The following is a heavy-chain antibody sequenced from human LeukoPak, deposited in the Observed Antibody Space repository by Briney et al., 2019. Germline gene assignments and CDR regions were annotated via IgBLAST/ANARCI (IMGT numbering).Heavy chain of an antibody. CDR3: ARIGYCTNGVCYSYYYYMDV. Sequence: GGSLRLSYAASGFTFDDYGMSWVRHAPGKGLEWVSGINWNGGSTGYADSVKGRFTISRDNAKNSLYLQMNSLRAEDTALYYCARIGYCTNGVCYSYYYYMDVWGKGTTVTVSS. V-gene: IGHV3-20*03. CDR2: INWNGGST. J-gene: IGHJ6*03. CDR1: GFTFDDYG. D-gene: IGHD2-8*01.